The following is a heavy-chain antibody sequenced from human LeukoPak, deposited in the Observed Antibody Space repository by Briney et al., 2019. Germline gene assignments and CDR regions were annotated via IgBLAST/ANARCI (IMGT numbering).Heavy chain of an antibody. CDR2: ISSSSSHI. J-gene: IGHJ5*02. CDR3: ARDGSLTSDWFDP. Sequence: NPGGSLRLSCAASGFTFSSYNMNWVRQAPGKGLEWVSSISSSSSHIYYADSVKGRFTISRDNAKNSLYLQMNSLRAEDTAVYYCARDGSLTSDWFDPWGQGTLVTVSS. CDR1: GFTFSSYN. V-gene: IGHV3-21*01.